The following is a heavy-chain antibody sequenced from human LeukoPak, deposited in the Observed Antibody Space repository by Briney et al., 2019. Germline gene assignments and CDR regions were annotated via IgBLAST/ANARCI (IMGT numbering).Heavy chain of an antibody. CDR1: GFTFSSYS. CDR2: ISSSSSYI. CDR3: ARDREMLE. D-gene: IGHD5-24*01. V-gene: IGHV3-21*01. J-gene: IGHJ4*02. Sequence: GGSLRLSCAASGFTFSSYSMNWVRQAPGKGLEWVSSISSSSSYIYYADSVKGRFTISRDNAKNSLFLEMNSLRVEDTAVYYCARDREMLEWGQGTQVTVSS.